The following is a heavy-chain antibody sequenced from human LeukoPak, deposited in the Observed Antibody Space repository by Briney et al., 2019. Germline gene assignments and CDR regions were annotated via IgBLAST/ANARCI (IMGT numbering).Heavy chain of an antibody. CDR2: IIPIFGTA. D-gene: IGHD3-3*01. Sequence: ASVKVSCKASGGTFSSYAISWVRQAPGQGLEWMGGIIPIFGTANYAQKFQGRVTITTDESTSTAYMELSSLRSEDTAVYYCARGPYDFWSGYFDLWGRGTLVTVSS. CDR3: ARGPYDFWSGYFDL. CDR1: GGTFSSYA. J-gene: IGHJ2*01. V-gene: IGHV1-69*05.